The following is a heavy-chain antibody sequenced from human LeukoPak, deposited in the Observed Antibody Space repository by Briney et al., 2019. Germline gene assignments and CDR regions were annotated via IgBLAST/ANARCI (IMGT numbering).Heavy chain of an antibody. CDR3: ARSYYDSSGYYAPDY. J-gene: IGHJ4*02. CDR1: GFTFRSYG. D-gene: IGHD3-22*01. V-gene: IGHV3-21*01. CDR2: ISGSSSYI. Sequence: GGSLRLSCAASGFTFRSYGMHWVRQAPGKGLEWVSSISGSSSYIYHADSVKGRFTISRDNAKNSLYLQMNSLRAEDTAVYYCARSYYDSSGYYAPDYWGQGTLVTVSS.